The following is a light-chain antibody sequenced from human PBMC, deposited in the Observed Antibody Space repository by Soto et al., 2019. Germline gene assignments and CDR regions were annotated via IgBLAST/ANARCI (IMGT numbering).Light chain of an antibody. CDR3: SSYTTSSTYV. V-gene: IGLV2-18*02. CDR2: DVS. Sequence: QSALTQPPSVSGSPGQSVAISCTGTSSDVGNYNRVSWYQQPPGSAPKLILYDVSNRPSGVPDRFSGSKSGNTASLTISGLQADDEADYYCSSYTTSSTYVLGTGTKLTVL. J-gene: IGLJ1*01. CDR1: SSDVGNYNR.